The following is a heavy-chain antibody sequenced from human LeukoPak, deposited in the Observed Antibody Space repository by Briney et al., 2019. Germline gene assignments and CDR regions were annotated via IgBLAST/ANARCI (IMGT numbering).Heavy chain of an antibody. J-gene: IGHJ3*02. CDR3: ARVAAYYDSRGYSTDAFDI. CDR2: ISWNSGSI. V-gene: IGHV3-9*01. Sequence: GRSLRLSCAASGFTFDDYAMHWVRQAPGKGLEWVSGISWNSGSIGYADSVKGRFTISRDNAKNSLYLQMNSLKTEDTAVYYCARVAAYYDSRGYSTDAFDIWGQGTMVTVSS. CDR1: GFTFDDYA. D-gene: IGHD3-22*01.